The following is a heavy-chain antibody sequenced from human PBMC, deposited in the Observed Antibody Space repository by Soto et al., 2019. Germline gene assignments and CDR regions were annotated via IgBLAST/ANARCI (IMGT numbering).Heavy chain of an antibody. D-gene: IGHD6-6*01. CDR2: ISQSGNT. CDR1: SGSFSGYY. V-gene: IGHV4-34*01. CDR3: ARAPKVSGSSQTRPDF. J-gene: IGHJ4*02. Sequence: PSETLSLTCSIYSGSFSGYYWSWIRQPPGKGLEWIGEISQSGNTNYSPSLKSRVSISIDTSKKQFSLNLASVSAADTAVYYCARAPKVSGSSQTRPDFWGKGTLLTVSS.